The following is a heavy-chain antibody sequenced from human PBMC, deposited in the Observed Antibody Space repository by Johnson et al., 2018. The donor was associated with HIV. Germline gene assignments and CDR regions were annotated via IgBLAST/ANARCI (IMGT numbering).Heavy chain of an antibody. CDR2: ISYDGTKK. J-gene: IGHJ3*02. D-gene: IGHD1-1*01. V-gene: IGHV3-30*03. CDR3: ARGMGLQLGNALDI. CDR1: GFTFSSYG. Sequence: QVQLVESGGGVVQPGRSLRLSCAASGFTFSSYGMHWVRQAPAKGLEWVAIISYDGTKKYYADSVKGRFTISRDNSKNTLYLQMNSLGTDDTAVYYCARGMGLQLGNALDIWGQGTMVTVSS.